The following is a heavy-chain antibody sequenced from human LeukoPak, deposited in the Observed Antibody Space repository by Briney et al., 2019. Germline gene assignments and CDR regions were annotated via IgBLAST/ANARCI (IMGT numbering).Heavy chain of an antibody. V-gene: IGHV1-2*02. D-gene: IGHD6-19*01. CDR2: INPNSGGT. Sequence: GASVKVSCKASGYTFTGYYMHWVRQAPGQGLEWMGWINPNSGGTNYAQKFQGRVTMTRDTSKNQFSLKLSSVTAADTAVYYCASLLQQWLVGGARKDYFDYWGQGTLVTVSS. J-gene: IGHJ4*02. CDR1: GYTFTGYY. CDR3: ASLLQQWLVGGARKDYFDY.